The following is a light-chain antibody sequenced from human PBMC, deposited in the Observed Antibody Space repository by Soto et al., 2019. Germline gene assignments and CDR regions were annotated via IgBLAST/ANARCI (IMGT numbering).Light chain of an antibody. J-gene: IGKJ5*01. V-gene: IGKV1-33*01. CDR1: QDISNY. CDR2: DAS. CDR3: QQYESLPLT. Sequence: DIQMTQSPSSLSASVGDRVTITCQASQDISNYLNWYQQKPGKAPKLLIYDASNLETGVPSRFSGSGSGTDFTFTISSLQPEEFATYYCQQYESLPLTFGQGTRLEI.